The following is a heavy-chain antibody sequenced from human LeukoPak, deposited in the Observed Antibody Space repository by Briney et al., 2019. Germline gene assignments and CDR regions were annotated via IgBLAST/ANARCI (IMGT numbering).Heavy chain of an antibody. D-gene: IGHD2-21*02. CDR1: GSTLSDLS. CDR2: SDPEDGET. V-gene: IGHV1-24*01. Sequence: ASVKETLKVSGSTLSDLSIHWVRQAPGKGLEYVGGSDPEDGETFHAQNFQGRVTMTEDTSIETVYMELSSLRSEDTAVYYCVTDRARLFWYCDLWGSGTLVTVSS. CDR3: VTDRARLFWYCDL. J-gene: IGHJ2*01.